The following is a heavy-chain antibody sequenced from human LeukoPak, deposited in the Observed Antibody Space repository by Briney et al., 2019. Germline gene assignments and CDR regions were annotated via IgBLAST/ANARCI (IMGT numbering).Heavy chain of an antibody. CDR2: IYYIGTT. D-gene: IGHD6-19*01. CDR1: GGSVSSDY. Sequence: SETLSLICTVSGGSVSSDYWSWIRQPPGKGLEWIGYIYYIGTTNYNPSLKSRATISLDTSKNQFSLKLSSVTAADTAVYFCARVLSSGWAGFDYWGQGTLVTVSS. CDR3: ARVLSSGWAGFDY. J-gene: IGHJ4*02. V-gene: IGHV4-59*02.